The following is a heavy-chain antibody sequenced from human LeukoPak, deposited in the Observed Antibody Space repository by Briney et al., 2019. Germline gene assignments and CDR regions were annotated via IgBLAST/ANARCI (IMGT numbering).Heavy chain of an antibody. V-gene: IGHV1-46*01. Sequence: ASVKVSCKASGYTFTSYYMHWVRQAPGQGLEWMGIINPSGGSTSYAQKFQGRVTMTRDMSTSTVYMELSGLRSEDTAVYYCAGDGVGVFVFDYWGQGTLVTVSS. J-gene: IGHJ4*02. CDR1: GYTFTSYY. CDR2: INPSGGST. D-gene: IGHD3-22*01. CDR3: AGDGVGVFVFDY.